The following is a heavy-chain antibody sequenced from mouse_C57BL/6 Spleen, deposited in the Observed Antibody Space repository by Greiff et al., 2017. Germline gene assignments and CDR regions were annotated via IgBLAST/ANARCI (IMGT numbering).Heavy chain of an antibody. CDR3: ARWLPKDYAMDY. J-gene: IGHJ4*01. CDR2: INPGSGGT. V-gene: IGHV1-54*01. D-gene: IGHD2-2*01. CDR1: GYAFTNYL. Sequence: VQLVESGAELVRPGTSVKVSCKASGYAFTNYLIEWVKQRPGQGLEWIGVINPGSGGTNYNEKFKGKATLTADKSSSTAYMQLSSLTSEDSAVYFCARWLPKDYAMDYWGQGTSVTVSS.